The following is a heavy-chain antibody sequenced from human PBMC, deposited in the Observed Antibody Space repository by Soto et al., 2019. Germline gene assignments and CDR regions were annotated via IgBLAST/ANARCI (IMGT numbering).Heavy chain of an antibody. Sequence: GGSLRLSSAASGCDFNDFAMSWVRQALGEGPEWLSSIRGSGYKTFHSDCVKGRLDTSRDNSNNNMCLQRDRLRAEYTAIYYFAEGASHAPFEKWGRGTLVTVSS. CDR1: GCDFNDFA. CDR3: AEGASHAPFEK. V-gene: IGHV3-23*01. J-gene: IGHJ4*02. CDR2: IRGSGYKT.